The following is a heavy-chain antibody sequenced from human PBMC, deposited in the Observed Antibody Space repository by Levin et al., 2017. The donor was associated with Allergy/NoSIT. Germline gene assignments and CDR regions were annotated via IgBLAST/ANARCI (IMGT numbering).Heavy chain of an antibody. CDR3: ARGIEGARFDP. CDR1: GFTFTNYW. J-gene: IGHJ5*02. V-gene: IGHV3-74*01. D-gene: IGHD2/OR15-2a*01. Sequence: ASVKVSCAASGFTFTNYWMYWVRQAPGKGLVWVSYVTSDGSGRFYADFVKGRFTISRDNARNMVYRQMNSLRAEDMAVYYCARGIEGARFDPWGQGTLVTVSS. CDR2: VTSDGSGR.